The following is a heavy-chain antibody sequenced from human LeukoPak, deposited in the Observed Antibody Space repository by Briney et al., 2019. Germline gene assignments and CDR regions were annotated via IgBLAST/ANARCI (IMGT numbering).Heavy chain of an antibody. J-gene: IGHJ4*02. CDR2: IIPILGIA. V-gene: IGHV1-69*04. CDR3: AREPGYGDCFDY. D-gene: IGHD4-17*01. CDR1: GGTFSSYA. Sequence: GSSVKVYCKASGGTFSSYAISWVRQAPGQGLEWMGRIIPILGIANYAQKFQGRVTITADKSTSTAYMELSSLRSEDTAVYYCAREPGYGDCFDYWGQGTLVTVSS.